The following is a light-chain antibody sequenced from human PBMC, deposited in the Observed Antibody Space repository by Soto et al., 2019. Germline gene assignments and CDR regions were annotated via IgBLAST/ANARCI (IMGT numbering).Light chain of an antibody. CDR3: CSYAGRSSWV. CDR2: EGT. V-gene: IGLV2-23*01. CDR1: SSDVGNYNL. J-gene: IGLJ3*02. Sequence: QSALTQPASVSGSPGQSITISCTGSSSDVGNYNLVSWHHQHPGKAPKLMIYEGTKRPSGVSDRFSGSRSGNTASLTISGLQAEDDADYYCCSYAGRSSWVFGGGTKLTVL.